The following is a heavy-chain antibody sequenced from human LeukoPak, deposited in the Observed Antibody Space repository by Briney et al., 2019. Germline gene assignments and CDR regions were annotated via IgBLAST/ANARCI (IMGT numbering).Heavy chain of an antibody. J-gene: IGHJ6*02. V-gene: IGHV3-30-3*01. CDR1: GFTFSSYA. Sequence: GRSLRLSCAASGFTFSSYAMHWVRQAPGKGLEWVAVISYDGSNKYYADSVKGRFTISRDNSKNTLYLQMSSLRAEDTAVYYCAREELVPAATWPPYYYYGMDVWGQGTTVTGSS. D-gene: IGHD2-2*01. CDR2: ISYDGSNK. CDR3: AREELVPAATWPPYYYYGMDV.